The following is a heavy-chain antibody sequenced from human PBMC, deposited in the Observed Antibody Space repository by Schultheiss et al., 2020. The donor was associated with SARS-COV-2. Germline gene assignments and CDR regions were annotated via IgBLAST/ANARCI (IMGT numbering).Heavy chain of an antibody. CDR1: GGTFSSYA. J-gene: IGHJ4*02. Sequence: SVKVSCKASGGTFSSYAISWVRQAPGQGLEWMGGIIPIFGTANYAQKFQGRVTITADKSTSTAYMELSSLRSEDTAVYYCAREVLREPYYFDYWGQGTLVTVSS. CDR2: IIPIFGTA. CDR3: AREVLREPYYFDY. V-gene: IGHV1-69*06. D-gene: IGHD3-3*01.